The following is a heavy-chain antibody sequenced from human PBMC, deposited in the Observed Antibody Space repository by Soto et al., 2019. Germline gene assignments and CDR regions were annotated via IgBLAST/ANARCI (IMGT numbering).Heavy chain of an antibody. CDR2: IRSTDSSI. CDR1: GFTFSDYS. J-gene: IGHJ3*02. V-gene: IGHV3-11*01. CDR3: ARRSAVTTCQRFDM. Sequence: QEQLVESGGGLVKPGGSLRLSCAASGFTFSDYSMSWIRQAPGKGLEWISYIRSTDSSIFYADSVKGRFTSSRDNARSSLYLQTDSPRAEDAAVYYCARRSAVTTCQRFDMWGQGTMVTSSS. D-gene: IGHD4-17*01.